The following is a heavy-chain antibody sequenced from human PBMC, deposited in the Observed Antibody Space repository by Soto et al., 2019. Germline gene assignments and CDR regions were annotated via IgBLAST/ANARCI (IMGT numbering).Heavy chain of an antibody. V-gene: IGHV5-51*01. J-gene: IGHJ5*02. CDR1: GYSFTSYW. CDR2: IYPGDSDT. D-gene: IGHD2-2*02. Sequence: PGESLKISCNGSGYSFTSYWIGWVRQMPGKGLEWMGIIYPGDSDTRYSPSFQGQVTISADESISTAYLQWSSLEASDTAMYYCARLTDIVVVQAAINHVQYYNRFDPWGQGTLVTVSS. CDR3: ARLTDIVVVQAAINHVQYYNRFDP.